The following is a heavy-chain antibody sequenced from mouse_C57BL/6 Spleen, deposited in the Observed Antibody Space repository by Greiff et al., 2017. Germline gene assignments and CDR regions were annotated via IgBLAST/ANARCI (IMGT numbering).Heavy chain of an antibody. Sequence: QVQLQQSGTELVKPGASVKLSCKASGYTFTSYWMHWVKQRPGQGLEWIGNINPSNGGTNYNEKFMSKATLTVDKSSSTAYMQLSSLTSEDSAVYYSASETAQAAWFAYWGQGTLVTVSA. CDR2: INPSNGGT. D-gene: IGHD3-2*02. CDR3: ASETAQAAWFAY. CDR1: GYTFTSYW. V-gene: IGHV1-53*01. J-gene: IGHJ3*01.